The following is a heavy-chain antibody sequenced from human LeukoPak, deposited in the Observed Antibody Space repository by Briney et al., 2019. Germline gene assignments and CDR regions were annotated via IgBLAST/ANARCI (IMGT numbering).Heavy chain of an antibody. Sequence: GRSLRLSCAASGFTFSSYGMHWVRQAPGKGLEWVAVISYDGSNKYYADSVKGRFTISRDNSKNTLYLQMNSLRAEDTAVYYCANHLGVGYWGQGTLVTVSS. J-gene: IGHJ4*02. D-gene: IGHD3-3*01. CDR3: ANHLGVGY. CDR1: GFTFSSYG. CDR2: ISYDGSNK. V-gene: IGHV3-30*18.